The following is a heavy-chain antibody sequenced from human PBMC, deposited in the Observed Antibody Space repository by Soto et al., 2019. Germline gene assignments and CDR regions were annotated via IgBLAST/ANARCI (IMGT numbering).Heavy chain of an antibody. CDR2: IHSGGAT. CDR3: ARGGTLAFQV. D-gene: IGHD1-1*01. Sequence: VRLVESGGGLIQPGGSLRISCAASGFNVSSHYISWVRQAPGKGLEWLCIIHSGGATYYEDYVKDRFTISRDDSKNTLYLQMNSMRGEDTAVYYCARGGTLAFQVWGQGTMVTVSS. CDR1: GFNVSSHY. V-gene: IGHV3-53*01. J-gene: IGHJ3*01.